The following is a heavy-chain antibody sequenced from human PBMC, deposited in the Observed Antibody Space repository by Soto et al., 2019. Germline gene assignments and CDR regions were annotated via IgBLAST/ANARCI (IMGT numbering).Heavy chain of an antibody. Sequence: EVRLVESGGGLVQPGGSLRLSCAASGFTFSTWMHWVRHAPGKGLVWVSRISGDASSAYYAASMQGRFSISRDNAQNTLYLQMDGLRAEDTGVYYCARNRKGVTGTTVDYWGQGTLVTVSS. J-gene: IGHJ4*02. CDR1: GFTFSTW. V-gene: IGHV3-74*02. CDR3: ARNRKGVTGTTVDY. D-gene: IGHD1-7*01. CDR2: ISGDASSA.